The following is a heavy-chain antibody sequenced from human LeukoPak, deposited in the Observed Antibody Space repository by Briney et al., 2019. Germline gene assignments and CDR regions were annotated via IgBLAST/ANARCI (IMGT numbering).Heavy chain of an antibody. V-gene: IGHV4-59*01. CDR1: GGSISRYY. D-gene: IGHD3-10*01. CDR2: IYYSGST. Sequence: SETLSLTCTVSGGSISRYYWSWIRQPPGKGLEWIGYIYYSGSTNYNPSLKSRVTISVDTSKNQFSLKLSSVTAADTAVYYCARSILLWFGELSYFDYWGQGTLVTVSS. J-gene: IGHJ4*02. CDR3: ARSILLWFGELSYFDY.